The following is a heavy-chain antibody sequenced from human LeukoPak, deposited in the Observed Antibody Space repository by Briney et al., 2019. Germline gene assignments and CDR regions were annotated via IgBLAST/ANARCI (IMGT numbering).Heavy chain of an antibody. CDR2: INSDGRRA. Sequence: PGGSLRLSCAASGFTFSSYRMHWVRQAPGKGLVWVSRINSDGRRATYADSVEGRFTISRDNAKNTLYLQMNSLRAEDTAVYYRARGAFQDTSGWYGIDYWDQGTLVTVSS. D-gene: IGHD6-19*01. V-gene: IGHV3-74*01. CDR1: GFTFSSYR. J-gene: IGHJ4*02. CDR3: ARGAFQDTSGWYGIDY.